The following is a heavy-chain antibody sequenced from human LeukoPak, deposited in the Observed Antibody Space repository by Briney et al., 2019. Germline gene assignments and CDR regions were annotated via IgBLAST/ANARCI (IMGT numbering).Heavy chain of an antibody. CDR2: TYYRSKWYN. V-gene: IGHV6-1*01. J-gene: IGHJ4*02. CDR1: GDSVSSNSAA. D-gene: IGHD6-19*01. CDR3: ARGGYSSGWSGTFDY. Sequence: KHSQTLSLTCAISGDSVSSNSAAWNWIRQSPSRGLEWLGRTYYRSKWYNDYAVSVKSRITINPDTSKNQFSLQLNSVTPEDTAVYSCARGGYSSGWSGTFDYWGQGTLVTVSS.